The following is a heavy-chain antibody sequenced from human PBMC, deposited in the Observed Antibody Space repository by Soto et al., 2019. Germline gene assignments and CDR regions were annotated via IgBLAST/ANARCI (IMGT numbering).Heavy chain of an antibody. CDR1: GGTFNNYG. J-gene: IGHJ4*02. CDR3: ASWDYDVLTGYSYDD. CDR2: IIPMIGRT. V-gene: IGHV1-69*01. D-gene: IGHD3-9*01. Sequence: QVQLVQSGAEVKKPGSSVKVSCKASGGTFNNYGMGWVRQAPGQGLEWMGGIIPMIGRTNYAQKFQGRLPLTANASRSTAYMELRSLRYDDTAVYYCASWDYDVLTGYSYDDWGQGTLVTVSS.